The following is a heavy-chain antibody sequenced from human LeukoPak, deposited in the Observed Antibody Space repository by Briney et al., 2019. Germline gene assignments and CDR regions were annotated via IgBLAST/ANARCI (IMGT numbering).Heavy chain of an antibody. CDR1: GGSISSSSYY. CDR3: ARDVVTMVRGAFDP. J-gene: IGHJ5*02. CDR2: IYYSGST. Sequence: PSETLSLTCTVSGGSISSSSYYWGWIRQPPGKGLEWIGSIYYSGSTYYNPSLKSRVTISVDTSKNQFSLKLSSVTAADTAVYYCARDVVTMVRGAFDPWGQGTLVTVSS. D-gene: IGHD3-10*01. V-gene: IGHV4-39*02.